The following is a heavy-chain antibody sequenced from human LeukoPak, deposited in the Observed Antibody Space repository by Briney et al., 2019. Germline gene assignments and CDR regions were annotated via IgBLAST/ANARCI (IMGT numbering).Heavy chain of an antibody. V-gene: IGHV4-34*01. CDR3: ARHSLYGSGDV. D-gene: IGHD3-10*01. CDR2: INHSGST. Sequence: PSETLSLTCAVYGGSFSGYYWSWIRQPPGKGLEWIGEINHSGSTNYNPSLKSRVTISVDTSKNQFSLKLSSVTAADTAVYYCARHSLYGSGDVWGKGTTVTISS. J-gene: IGHJ6*04. CDR1: GGSFSGYY.